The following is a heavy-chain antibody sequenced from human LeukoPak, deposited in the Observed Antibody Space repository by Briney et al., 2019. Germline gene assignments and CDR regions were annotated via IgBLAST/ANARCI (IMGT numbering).Heavy chain of an antibody. CDR1: GFTFSSNS. J-gene: IGHJ4*02. D-gene: IGHD3-9*01. Sequence: GGSLRLSCATSGFTFSSNSMNWVRQAPGKGLEWVSSITRTSSDLYYADSVKGRFTISRDNAKNSLYLQMNSLRAEDTAVYYCARGVELTGYSDYWGRGTLVTVSS. V-gene: IGHV3-21*01. CDR3: ARGVELTGYSDY. CDR2: ITRTSSDL.